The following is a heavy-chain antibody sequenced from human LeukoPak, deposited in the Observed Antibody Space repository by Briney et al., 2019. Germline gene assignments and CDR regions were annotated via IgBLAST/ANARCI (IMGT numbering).Heavy chain of an antibody. V-gene: IGHV3-48*04. Sequence: LAGRSLRLSCVATGFTFSTYNLNWVRQAPGKGLEWVSFISSRSSTIYYADSVKGRFTVSRDNADNSLYLQMNNLRAEDTAVYFCARATVGRYFDLWGRGSLVTVSS. J-gene: IGHJ2*01. CDR1: GFTFSTYN. CDR2: ISSRSSTI. CDR3: ARATVGRYFDL. D-gene: IGHD4-23*01.